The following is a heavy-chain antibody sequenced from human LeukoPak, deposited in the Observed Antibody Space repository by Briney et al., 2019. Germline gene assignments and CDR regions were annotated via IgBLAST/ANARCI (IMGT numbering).Heavy chain of an antibody. CDR3: ARESRRSYCNEY. D-gene: IGHD3-10*01. CDR1: GGSISSSSYY. J-gene: IGHJ4*02. V-gene: IGHV4-39*07. CDR2: IYYSGST. Sequence: SETLSLTCTVSGGSISSSSYYWGWIRQPPGKGLEWIGSIYYSGSTYYNPSLKSRVTISVDTSKNQFSLKLSSVTAADTAVYYCARESRRSYCNEYWGQGTLVTVSS.